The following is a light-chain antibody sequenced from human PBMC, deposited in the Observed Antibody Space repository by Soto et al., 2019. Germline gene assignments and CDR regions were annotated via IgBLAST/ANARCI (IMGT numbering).Light chain of an antibody. CDR2: DAS. J-gene: IGKJ4*01. CDR1: QNVARNY. CDR3: QQYATSPLA. V-gene: IGKV3-20*01. Sequence: ENVLTQSPGTLSLSPGESATLSCRASQNVARNYLAWFQQRPGQAPRLLIYDASTRATGIPARFSGSGSGTDFTLTISRLEPEDFAVYFCQQYATSPLAFGGGTKVDI.